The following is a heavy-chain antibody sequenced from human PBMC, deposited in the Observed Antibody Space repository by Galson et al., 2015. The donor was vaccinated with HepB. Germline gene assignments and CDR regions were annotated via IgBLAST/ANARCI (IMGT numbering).Heavy chain of an antibody. CDR1: GFTFNSYD. V-gene: IGHV3-30*04. J-gene: IGHJ6*02. CDR2: MSDDGRNK. Sequence: SLRLSCAASGFTFNSYDYHWVRQAPGKGLEWVAVMSDDGRNKYYGDSVRGRFIVSIDNSKNTPYLQMHILRPDDTAVYYCARVWNKGKTTRWGNYYYGMDVWGQGTTVTVSS. CDR3: ARVWNKGKTTRWGNYYYGMDV. D-gene: IGHD1-7*01.